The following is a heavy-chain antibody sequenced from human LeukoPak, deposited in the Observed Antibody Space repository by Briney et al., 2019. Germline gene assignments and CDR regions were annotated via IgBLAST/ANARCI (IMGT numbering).Heavy chain of an antibody. D-gene: IGHD3-10*01. CDR2: ISSSSSTI. V-gene: IGHV3-48*01. CDR3: ARVESTTTQVLLWFGGPGGNYYYIDV. Sequence: PGGSLRLFCAASGFTFSSYSMNWVRQAPGKGREWVLYISSSSSTIYYADSVKGRFTISRDNAKNSLYLQMNSLIAGDTAVYYCARVESTTTQVLLWFGGPGGNYYYIDVWGKGTTVTISS. CDR1: GFTFSSYS. J-gene: IGHJ6*03.